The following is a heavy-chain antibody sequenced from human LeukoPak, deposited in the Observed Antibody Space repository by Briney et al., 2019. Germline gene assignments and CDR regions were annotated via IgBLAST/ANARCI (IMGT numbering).Heavy chain of an antibody. CDR3: ARVTAGYCSSTSCYD. Sequence: SETLSLTCTVSGGSISSGGYYWSWIRQHPGKGLEWIGYIYYSGSTYYNPSLKSRVTISVDTSKNQFSLKLSSVTAADTAVYYCARVTAGYCSSTSCYDWGQGTLVTVSS. J-gene: IGHJ4*02. V-gene: IGHV4-31*03. CDR1: GGSISSGGYY. CDR2: IYYSGST. D-gene: IGHD2-2*03.